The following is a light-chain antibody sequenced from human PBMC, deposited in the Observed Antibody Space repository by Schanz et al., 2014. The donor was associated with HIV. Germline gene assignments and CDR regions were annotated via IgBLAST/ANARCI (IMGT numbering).Light chain of an antibody. J-gene: IGLJ3*02. CDR1: SSDVGGYNY. Sequence: QSALTQPASVSGSPGQSITISCTGTSSDVGGYNYVSWYQQHPGKAPKLLIYDVSNRPSGVSNRFSGSKSGNAASLTISGLQAEDEADYYCSSYTRISTWVFGGGTKLTVL. CDR3: SSYTRISTWV. CDR2: DVS. V-gene: IGLV2-14*01.